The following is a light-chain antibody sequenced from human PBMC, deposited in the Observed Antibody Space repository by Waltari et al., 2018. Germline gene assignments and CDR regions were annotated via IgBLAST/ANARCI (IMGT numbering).Light chain of an antibody. CDR1: SSNLGAGYD. CDR3: QSYDTSLSGYV. Sequence: QSVLTQPPSVSGAPGQRVTISCTGSSSNLGAGYDVLWYQQVAGAAPNLIIYSNTNGASGVPDRFSGSRSGTPASRAISGLEAEDEANYYCQSYDTSLSGYVFGTGTKVTV. J-gene: IGLJ1*01. V-gene: IGLV1-40*01. CDR2: SNT.